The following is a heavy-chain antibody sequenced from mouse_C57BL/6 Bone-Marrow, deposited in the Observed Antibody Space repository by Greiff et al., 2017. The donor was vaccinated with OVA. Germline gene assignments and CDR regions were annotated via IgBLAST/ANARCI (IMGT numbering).Heavy chain of an antibody. J-gene: IGHJ4*01. Sequence: VKLVESGAELVRPGASVTLSCKASGYTFTDYEMHWVKQTPVHGLEWIGAIDPETGGNAYNQKFKGKAILTADKSSSTAYMELRSLTSDDSAVYYCTRGYSNYYAMDYWGQGTSVTVSS. V-gene: IGHV1-15*01. D-gene: IGHD2-5*01. CDR3: TRGYSNYYAMDY. CDR2: IDPETGGN. CDR1: GYTFTDYE.